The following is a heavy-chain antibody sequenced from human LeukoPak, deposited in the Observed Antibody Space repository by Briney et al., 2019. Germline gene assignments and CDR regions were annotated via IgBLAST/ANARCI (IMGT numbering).Heavy chain of an antibody. Sequence: GGSLRLSCAASGFTFSSYAMIWVRQAPGKGLEWVSVISGSGDTTYYAESVKGRFTISRDNSKNTLYVQMNSLRAEDTAVYYCAKFRLPSTVATAMIHSYFFDYWGQGTLVTVSS. CDR1: GFTFSSYA. D-gene: IGHD5-18*01. V-gene: IGHV3-23*01. J-gene: IGHJ4*02. CDR2: ISGSGDTT. CDR3: AKFRLPSTVATAMIHSYFFDY.